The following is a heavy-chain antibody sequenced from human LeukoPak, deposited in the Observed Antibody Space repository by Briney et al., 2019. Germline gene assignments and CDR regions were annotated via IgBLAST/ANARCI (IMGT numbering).Heavy chain of an antibody. Sequence: SETLFLTCAVYGGSFSGYYWSWIRQPPGKGLEWIGEINHSGSTNYNPSLKSRVTISVDTSKNQFSLKLSSVTAADTAVYYCARVGSEVATIMGAFDYWGQGTLVTVSS. CDR1: GGSFSGYY. D-gene: IGHD5-12*01. CDR3: ARVGSEVATIMGAFDY. J-gene: IGHJ4*02. V-gene: IGHV4-34*01. CDR2: INHSGST.